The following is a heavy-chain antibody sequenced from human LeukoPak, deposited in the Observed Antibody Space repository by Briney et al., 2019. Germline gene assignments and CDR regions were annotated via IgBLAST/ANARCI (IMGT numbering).Heavy chain of an antibody. J-gene: IGHJ4*02. CDR2: ISYDENTK. D-gene: IGHD6-19*01. CDR1: GFTFSSYG. CDR3: AKVHDSGLYHFDY. V-gene: IGHV3-30*18. Sequence: GGSLRLSCAASGFTFSSYGMHWVRQAPGKGLEWVAVISYDENTKYTADSVKGRFTISRDNSKNTLYLQMNSLRAEDSAVYYCAKVHDSGLYHFDYWDQGTLVTLSS.